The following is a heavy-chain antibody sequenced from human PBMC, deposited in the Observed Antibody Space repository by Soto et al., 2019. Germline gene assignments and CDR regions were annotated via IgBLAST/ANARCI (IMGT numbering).Heavy chain of an antibody. V-gene: IGHV5-51*01. D-gene: IGHD3-16*01. CDR1: GYSFSNYW. CDR3: ARQDGAAQFFFDY. CDR2: IYPGDSDT. J-gene: IGHJ4*02. Sequence: PGESLKISCKSSGYSFSNYWIAWVRQMPGKGLEWMGIIYPGDSDTRYSPSFQGQVTISVDKSITTTYLQWSSLKASDTAMYYCARQDGAAQFFFDYWGQGTLVTVSS.